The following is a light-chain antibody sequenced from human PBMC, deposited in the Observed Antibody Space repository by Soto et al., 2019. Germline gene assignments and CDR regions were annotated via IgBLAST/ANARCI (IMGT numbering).Light chain of an antibody. CDR1: QNVNSNF. CDR2: DAS. V-gene: IGKV3-20*01. Sequence: EIVLTQSPDTLSLSPGERATLSCRTSQNVNSNFLAWYQQKPGQAPRLLFYDASTRASGVPDRFRGGGSGTDFTLTITRLEPDDFAIYYCQQYGRSPLLYAFGQGT. CDR3: QQYGRSPLLYA. J-gene: IGKJ2*01.